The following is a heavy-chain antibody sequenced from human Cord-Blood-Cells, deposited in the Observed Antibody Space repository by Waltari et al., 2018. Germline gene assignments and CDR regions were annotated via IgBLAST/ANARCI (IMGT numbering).Heavy chain of an antibody. D-gene: IGHD5-18*01. Sequence: QLQLPASGPGLVKPSETLSLTCNASGRSISSSSSYWGWTRTPPGKGLEWIGCIYYSGSTYYNPSLKGRVTISVDTSKNQFSLKLSSVTAADTAVYYCASTMDTAMVLIDYWGQGTLVTVSS. CDR3: ASTMDTAMVLIDY. J-gene: IGHJ4*02. CDR2: IYYSGST. V-gene: IGHV4-39*01. CDR1: GRSISSSSSY.